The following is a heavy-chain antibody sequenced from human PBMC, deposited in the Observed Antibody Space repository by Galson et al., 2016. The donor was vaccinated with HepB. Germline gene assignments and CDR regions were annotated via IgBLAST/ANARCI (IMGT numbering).Heavy chain of an antibody. CDR1: GDSVSSISAT. Sequence: CAISGDSVSSISATWNWIRQSPSGGLEWLGRTFYRSKWYKDYAPSVKSRITVNADTSRNQFTLQLNSVTPEDPAFYFCARATSSSWYVLDYSGQGTLVAVSS. J-gene: IGHJ4*02. D-gene: IGHD6-13*01. CDR2: TFYRSKWYK. CDR3: ARATSSSWYVLDY. V-gene: IGHV6-1*01.